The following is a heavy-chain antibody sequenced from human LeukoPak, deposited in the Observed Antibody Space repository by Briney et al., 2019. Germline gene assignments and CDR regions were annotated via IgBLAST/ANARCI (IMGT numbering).Heavy chain of an antibody. J-gene: IGHJ4*02. CDR3: ARQTGSGLFSLP. CDR2: IYYSGST. CDR1: GGSLSSSSYY. Sequence: SETLSLTCTVSGGSLSSSSYYWGWLRQPPGKGLEWIGSIYYSGSTYYNPSLKSRVTISVDTSKNQFSLKLSSVTAADTAVYYCARQTGSGLFSLPGGQGTLVTVSS. D-gene: IGHD3-10*01. V-gene: IGHV4-39*01.